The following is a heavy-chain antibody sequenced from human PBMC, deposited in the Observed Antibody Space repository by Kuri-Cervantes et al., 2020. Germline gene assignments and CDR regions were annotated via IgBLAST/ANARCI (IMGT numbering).Heavy chain of an antibody. CDR3: AREGEYSSSSGFDY. D-gene: IGHD6-6*01. Sequence: GESLKISCAASGFTFSGSAIHWVRQASGKGLEWVGRIRSKAHNYATAYAASVEGRFTISRDDSKNTAYLQMNSLKTEDTAVYYCAREGEYSSSSGFDYWGQGTLVTVSS. CDR2: IRSKAHNYAT. V-gene: IGHV3-73*01. CDR1: GFTFSGSA. J-gene: IGHJ4*02.